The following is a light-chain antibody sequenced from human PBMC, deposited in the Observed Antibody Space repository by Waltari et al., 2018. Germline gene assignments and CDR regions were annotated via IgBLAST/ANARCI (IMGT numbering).Light chain of an antibody. CDR3: QQLNNFPLS. V-gene: IGKV1-9*01. Sequence: DIQLTQSPSFLSASVGDRVTITCRASQGISSYLAWYQQRPGTAPKLLISAASTLQSGVPSRFSGSGSGTEFTLTISSLQPEDFATYYCQQLNNFPLSFGGGTKVELK. J-gene: IGKJ4*01. CDR1: QGISSY. CDR2: AAS.